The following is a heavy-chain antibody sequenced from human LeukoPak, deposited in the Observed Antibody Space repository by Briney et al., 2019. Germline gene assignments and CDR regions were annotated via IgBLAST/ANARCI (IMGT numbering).Heavy chain of an antibody. CDR2: IGSTGTDR. J-gene: IGHJ4*02. CDR3: ATETIGRHYDY. Sequence: GGSLRLSCAASGFSFSSSGINWVRQAPGKGLEWVSSIGSTGTDRYYADSVKGRFTISRDNTKNSLYLQMNSLRAEDTAVYYCATETIGRHYDYWGQGTLLTVSS. CDR1: GFSFSSSG. D-gene: IGHD1-14*01. V-gene: IGHV3-21*01.